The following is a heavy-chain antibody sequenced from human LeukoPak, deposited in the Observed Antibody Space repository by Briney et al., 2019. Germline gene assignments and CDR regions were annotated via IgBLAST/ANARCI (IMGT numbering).Heavy chain of an antibody. D-gene: IGHD3-16*02. Sequence: PGGSLRLSCAASGFTFSSYWMSWVRQAPGKGLEWVANIKQDGSEKYYVDSVKGRFTISRDNAKNSLYLQMNSLRAEDTAVYYCARGRNEYIWGSYRSTGGYYFDYWGQGTLVTVSS. V-gene: IGHV3-7*01. CDR1: GFTFSSYW. CDR3: ARGRNEYIWGSYRSTGGYYFDY. J-gene: IGHJ4*02. CDR2: IKQDGSEK.